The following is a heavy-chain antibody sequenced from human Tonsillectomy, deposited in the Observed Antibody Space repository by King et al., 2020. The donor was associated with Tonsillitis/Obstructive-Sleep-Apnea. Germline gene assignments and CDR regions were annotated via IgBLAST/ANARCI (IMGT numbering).Heavy chain of an antibody. Sequence: VQLVESGGGVFQPGRSLRLSCAASGFTFSSYAMHWVRQAPGKGLEWVAVISYDGSNKYYADSVKGRFTISRDNSKNTLYLQMNSLRGEDTAVYYCARPPYAYDFWSVRSYYYYMDVWGKGTTVTVSS. D-gene: IGHD3-3*01. CDR1: GFTFSSYA. V-gene: IGHV3-30*04. CDR3: ARPPYAYDFWSVRSYYYYMDV. CDR2: ISYDGSNK. J-gene: IGHJ6*03.